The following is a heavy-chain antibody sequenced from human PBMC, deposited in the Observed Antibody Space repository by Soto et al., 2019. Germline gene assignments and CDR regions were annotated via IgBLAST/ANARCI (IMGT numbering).Heavy chain of an antibody. V-gene: IGHV4-61*01. Sequence: SETLSLTCTVSGDSLNAGTNYWNWVRQPPGKDLEWIGYIYDGGTTKYNLSLKSRVTISRDTSKNQFSLEIRSVVPSDTAVYYCVGDWGPYWFDPWGQGILVTVSS. CDR3: VGDWGPYWFDP. J-gene: IGHJ5*02. D-gene: IGHD3-16*01. CDR2: IYDGGTT. CDR1: GDSLNAGTNY.